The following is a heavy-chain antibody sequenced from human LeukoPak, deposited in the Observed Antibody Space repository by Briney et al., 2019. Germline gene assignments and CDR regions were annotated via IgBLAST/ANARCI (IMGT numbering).Heavy chain of an antibody. CDR3: ARELGKGHDSFDI. CDR1: GFTFSSYA. Sequence: GGSLRLSCAASGFTFSSYAMHWVRQAPGKGLEWVAVISYDGSNKYYADSVKGRFTISRDNSKNTLYLQMNSLRAEDTAVYYCARELGKGHDSFDIWGQGTMVTVSS. D-gene: IGHD7-27*01. CDR2: ISYDGSNK. V-gene: IGHV3-30-3*01. J-gene: IGHJ3*02.